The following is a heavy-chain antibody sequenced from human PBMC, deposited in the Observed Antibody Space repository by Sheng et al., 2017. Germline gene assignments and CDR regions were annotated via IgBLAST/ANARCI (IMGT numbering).Heavy chain of an antibody. V-gene: IGHV3-9*01. CDR3: AKADYGAGRRSFYFDF. D-gene: IGHD3-10*01. CDR1: GFTFDDYA. J-gene: IGHJ4*02. CDR2: ITWNSGSI. Sequence: EVQLVESGGGLVQPGRSLRLSCIASGFTFDDYAMHWVRQPPGKGLEWVSGITWNSGSIEYADSVRVRSTISRDNAKNSLYLQMDSLRAEDTALYYCAKADYGAGRRSFYFDFWGQGTLVTVSS.